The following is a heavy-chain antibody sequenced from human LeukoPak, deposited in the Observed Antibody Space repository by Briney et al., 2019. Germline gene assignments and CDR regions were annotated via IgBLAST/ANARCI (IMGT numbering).Heavy chain of an antibody. J-gene: IGHJ4*02. D-gene: IGHD6-13*01. Sequence: GASVKVSCKSSGYTFTIYGISWVRQAPGQVLEWMGWISAYNGNTNYAQKLQGRVTMTTDTSTSTAYMELRSLRSDDTAVYYCARVISTAAGTWYFDYWGQGTLVTVSS. CDR3: ARVISTAAGTWYFDY. V-gene: IGHV1-18*01. CDR2: ISAYNGNT. CDR1: GYTFTIYG.